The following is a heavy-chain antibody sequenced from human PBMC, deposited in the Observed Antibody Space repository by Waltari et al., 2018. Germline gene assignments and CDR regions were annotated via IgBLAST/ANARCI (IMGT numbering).Heavy chain of an antibody. V-gene: IGHV3-48*04. CDR3: ARIAALFLLDY. CDR2: ISPTSTTI. D-gene: IGHD6-6*01. CDR1: GFTFGTYS. J-gene: IGHJ4*02. Sequence: EVQLVESGGGLIQLGGSLRLSCAASGFTFGTYSMNWVRQAPGKGLEWVSYISPTSTTIYYADSVKGRFTISRDNAKNTLYLQMNSLRAEDTAVYYCARIAALFLLDYWGQGTLVTVSS.